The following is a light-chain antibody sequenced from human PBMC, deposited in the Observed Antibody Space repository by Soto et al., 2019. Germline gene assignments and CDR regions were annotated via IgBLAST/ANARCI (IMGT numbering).Light chain of an antibody. CDR1: QSVSSSY. CDR3: QQDYNLKT. Sequence: PGERVTLSCRASQSVSSSYLTWYQQKPGQAPRLLIYGASTRATSIPARFSGSGSGTDFTLTISSLQPEDFAVYYCQQDYNLKTFGYGTKVDIK. V-gene: IGKV3D-7*01. CDR2: GAS. J-gene: IGKJ1*01.